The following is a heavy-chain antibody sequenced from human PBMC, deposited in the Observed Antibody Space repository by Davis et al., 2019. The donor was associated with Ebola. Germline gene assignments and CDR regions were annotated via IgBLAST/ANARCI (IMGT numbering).Heavy chain of an antibody. Sequence: SVKVSCKASGGTFSSYAISWVRQAPGQGLEWMGRIIPILGIANYAQKFQGRVTITADKSTSTAYMELSSLRSEDTAVYYCARDATDLIVGATSAFDIWGQGTMVTVSS. V-gene: IGHV1-69*04. D-gene: IGHD1-26*01. CDR2: IIPILGIA. CDR3: ARDATDLIVGATSAFDI. CDR1: GGTFSSYA. J-gene: IGHJ3*02.